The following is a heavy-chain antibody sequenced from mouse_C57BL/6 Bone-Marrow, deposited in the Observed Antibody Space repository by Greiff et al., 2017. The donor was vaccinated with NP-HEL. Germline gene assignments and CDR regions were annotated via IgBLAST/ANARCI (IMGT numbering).Heavy chain of an antibody. CDR1: GYTFTSYW. Sequence: VQLQQPGAELVKPGASVKLSCKASGYTFTSYWMHWVKQRPGQGLEWLGMIHPNSGSTNYNEKFKSTATLTVAKSSSTAYMQLSSLTAEDAAVYYGAREAMTTVVATRGFADWGQGTLVTVAA. D-gene: IGHD1-1*01. V-gene: IGHV1-64*01. CDR2: IHPNSGST. J-gene: IGHJ3*01. CDR3: AREAMTTVVATRGFAD.